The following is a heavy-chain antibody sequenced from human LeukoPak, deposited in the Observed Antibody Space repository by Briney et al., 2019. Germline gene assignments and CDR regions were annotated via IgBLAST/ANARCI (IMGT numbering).Heavy chain of an antibody. CDR2: ISSSSSFI. CDR1: GFNFSNYS. J-gene: IGHJ6*04. CDR3: AELGITMIGGV. Sequence: GGSLRLSCAASGFNFSNYSMKWVRQAPGKGLEWVSSISSSSSFIYYTDSVRGRFTISRDNAKNSLYLQMNTLRAEDTAVYYCAELGITMIGGVWGKGTTVTISS. D-gene: IGHD3-10*02. V-gene: IGHV3-21*01.